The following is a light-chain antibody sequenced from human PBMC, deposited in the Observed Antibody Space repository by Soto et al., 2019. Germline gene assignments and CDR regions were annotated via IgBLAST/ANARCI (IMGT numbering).Light chain of an antibody. J-gene: IGLJ2*01. CDR1: SSNIGRHS. CDR3: ASWDDNLNGPLL. CDR2: NNN. Sequence: QSALTQPPSASGTPGQRVTISCSGGSSNIGRHSVSWYQQVPGTAPKLIIFNNNERPSGIPGRFSGSKSGASASLAIVGLQSEDEADYFCASWDDNLNGPLLFGGGTKVTVL. V-gene: IGLV1-44*01.